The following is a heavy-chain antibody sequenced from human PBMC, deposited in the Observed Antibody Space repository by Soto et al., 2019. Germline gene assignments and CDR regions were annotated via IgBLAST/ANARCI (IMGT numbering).Heavy chain of an antibody. Sequence: SGAEVKKPGASVRVSCKASGYTFTSYAMHWVRQAPGQRLEWMGWINAGNGNTKYSQKLQGRVSITRDTSASTAYMELSSLRSEDTAVYYCARDPCSGGTCYDNWFDPWGQGTLVTVSS. CDR2: INAGNGNT. CDR3: ARDPCSGGTCYDNWFDP. D-gene: IGHD2-15*01. J-gene: IGHJ5*02. CDR1: GYTFTSYA. V-gene: IGHV1-3*01.